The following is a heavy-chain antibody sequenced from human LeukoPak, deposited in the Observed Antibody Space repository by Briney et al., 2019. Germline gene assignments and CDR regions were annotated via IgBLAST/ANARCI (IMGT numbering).Heavy chain of an antibody. J-gene: IGHJ4*02. CDR3: GKEGGRGGSYQSIDY. CDR2: ISYDGSNK. Sequence: GGSLRLSCAASGFTFSSYGMHWVRQAPGKGLEWVAVISYDGSNKYYADSVKDRFTISRDNSKNTLYLLMNSLRAEDTAVYYCGKEGGRGGSYQSIDYWGQGTLVTVSS. V-gene: IGHV3-30-3*01. CDR1: GFTFSSYG. D-gene: IGHD1-26*01.